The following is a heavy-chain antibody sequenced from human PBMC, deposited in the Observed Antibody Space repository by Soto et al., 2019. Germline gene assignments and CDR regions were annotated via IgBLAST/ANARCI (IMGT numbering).Heavy chain of an antibody. CDR1: GGTFSSYA. D-gene: IGHD2-15*01. J-gene: IGHJ2*01. Sequence: QVKLVQSRAEVKKPGSSVKVSCKASGGTFSSYAISWVRQAPGQGLEWLGGIIPIFGTANYAQKFQGRVTITADESTSTSYMELRSLTSEDTAVYYCARVVTVVKSFHYWYFDLWGRGTLVTVSS. CDR3: ARVVTVVKSFHYWYFDL. CDR2: IIPIFGTA. V-gene: IGHV1-69*12.